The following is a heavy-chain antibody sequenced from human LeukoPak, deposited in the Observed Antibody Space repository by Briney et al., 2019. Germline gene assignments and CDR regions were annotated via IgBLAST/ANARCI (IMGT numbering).Heavy chain of an antibody. CDR2: IKEDGSEK. D-gene: IGHD3-16*01. CDR3: ARAFS. Sequence: GGSLRLSCAASGFTFSSQWMSWVRQAPGKGLEWVANIKEDGSEKSYVDSVKGRVTISRDNAKNSLYLQMNSLRAEGTAVYYCARAFSWGQGTLVTVSS. CDR1: GFTFSSQW. V-gene: IGHV3-7*01. J-gene: IGHJ5*02.